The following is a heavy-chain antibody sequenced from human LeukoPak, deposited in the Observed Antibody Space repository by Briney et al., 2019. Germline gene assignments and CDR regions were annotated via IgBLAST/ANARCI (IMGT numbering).Heavy chain of an antibody. V-gene: IGHV3-30*03. D-gene: IGHD3-10*01. CDR3: ATIGEITMVRGVTHNFDY. J-gene: IGHJ4*02. CDR1: GFTFSGYG. CDR2: ISNDGSNK. Sequence: GGSLRLSCAASGFTFSGYGMHWARQAPGKGLEWVAVISNDGSNKYYADSVKGRFTISRDNSKNTLYLQMNSLRAEDTAVYYCATIGEITMVRGVTHNFDYWGQGTLVTVSS.